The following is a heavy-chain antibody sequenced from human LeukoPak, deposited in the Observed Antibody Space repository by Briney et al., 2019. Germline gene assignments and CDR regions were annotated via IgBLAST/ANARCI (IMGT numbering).Heavy chain of an antibody. CDR2: ISLDGSNK. V-gene: IGHV3-30*03. CDR1: GFTFSTYA. Sequence: PGGSLRLSCAASGFTFSTYAMHWVRQAPGKGLEWVAVISLDGSNKLYADSVKGRFTISRENSKNTLYLQMNSLRVEDTAVYYCGRETPNRRAFDIRGQGTTVSVSS. D-gene: IGHD1-14*01. CDR3: GRETPNRRAFDI. J-gene: IGHJ3*02.